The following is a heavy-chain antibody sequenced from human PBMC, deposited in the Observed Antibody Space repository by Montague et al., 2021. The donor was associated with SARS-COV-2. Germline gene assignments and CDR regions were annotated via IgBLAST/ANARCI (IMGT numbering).Heavy chain of an antibody. CDR3: ARGYGGNYWYFDL. D-gene: IGHD4-23*01. J-gene: IGHJ2*01. V-gene: IGHV3-30*04. Sequence: SLRLSCAASGFTFSSYAMHWVRQAPGKGLEWVAVISYDGSNKYYADSVKGRFTISRDDSKNTLYLQMNSLRAEDTAVYYCARGYGGNYWYFDLWGRGTLVTVSS. CDR1: GFTFSSYA. CDR2: ISYDGSNK.